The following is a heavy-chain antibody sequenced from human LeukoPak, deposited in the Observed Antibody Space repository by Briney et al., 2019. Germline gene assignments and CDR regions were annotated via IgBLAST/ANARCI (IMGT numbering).Heavy chain of an antibody. CDR3: AREVLLWFGELFRRGGWFDP. D-gene: IGHD3-10*01. V-gene: IGHV4-4*02. J-gene: IGHJ5*02. Sequence: SETLFLTCAVSGGSISSSNWWSWVRQPPGKGLEWIGEIYHSGSTNYNPSLKSRVTISVDKSKNQFSLKLSSVTAADTAVYYGAREVLLWFGELFRRGGWFDPWGQGTLVTVSS. CDR1: GGSISSSNW. CDR2: IYHSGST.